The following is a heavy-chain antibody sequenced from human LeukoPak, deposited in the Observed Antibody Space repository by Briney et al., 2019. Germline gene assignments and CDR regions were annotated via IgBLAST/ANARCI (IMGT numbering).Heavy chain of an antibody. Sequence: PGGSLRLSCAASGYTFTGYYMHWVRQAPGQGLEWMGWINPNSGGTNYAQKFQGRVTMTRDTSISTAYMELSRLRSDDTAVYYCATTRTLTESFDYWGQGTLVTVSS. J-gene: IGHJ4*02. CDR1: GYTFTGYY. D-gene: IGHD1-1*01. CDR2: INPNSGGT. V-gene: IGHV1-2*02. CDR3: ATTRTLTESFDY.